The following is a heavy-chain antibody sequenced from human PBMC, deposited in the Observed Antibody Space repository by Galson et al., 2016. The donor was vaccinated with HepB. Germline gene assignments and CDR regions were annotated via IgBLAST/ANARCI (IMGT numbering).Heavy chain of an antibody. CDR2: IHYIGST. J-gene: IGHJ6*03. CDR1: GGSISGSSYY. D-gene: IGHD5-18*01. V-gene: IGHV4-39*01. CDR3: ARQIQVQQWLFGDYYMDV. Sequence: ETLSLTCTVSGGSISGSSYYWGWIRQPPGKALEWIGSIHYIGSTYYNPSLKSRVTISVDTSKNQFSLKLSSVTAADTAVYYCARQIQVQQWLFGDYYMDVWGKGTTVTVSS.